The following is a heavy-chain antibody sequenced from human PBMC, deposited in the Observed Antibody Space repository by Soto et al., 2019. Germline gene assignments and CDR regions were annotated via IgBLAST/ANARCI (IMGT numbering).Heavy chain of an antibody. CDR2: INPSSGTT. CDR3: ARSLGETTSLFDY. D-gene: IGHD1-26*01. J-gene: IGHJ4*02. Sequence: QVQLVQSGAELKQPGASVKLSCQASGYIFIHCFMHWVRQAPGQGLEWMGGINPSSGTTTYAQKFQGRVTVTRDTSTSTVYMELRSLGSGDTAMYYCARSLGETTSLFDYWGQGRLVTVSA. V-gene: IGHV1-46*01. CDR1: GYIFIHCF.